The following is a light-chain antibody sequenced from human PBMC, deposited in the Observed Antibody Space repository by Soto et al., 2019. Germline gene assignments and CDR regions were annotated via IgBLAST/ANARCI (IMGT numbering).Light chain of an antibody. J-gene: IGKJ1*01. CDR1: QSLLHSNGYNY. V-gene: IGKV2-28*01. Sequence: DIVMTQSPLSLPVTPGEPASISCRSSQSLLHSNGYNYLDWYLQKPGQSPQLLIYLGSSRASGVPDRFSGGGSGTDFTLKISRVEAEDVGVYYCMQALQNPWTFGQGTKVEIK. CDR2: LGS. CDR3: MQALQNPWT.